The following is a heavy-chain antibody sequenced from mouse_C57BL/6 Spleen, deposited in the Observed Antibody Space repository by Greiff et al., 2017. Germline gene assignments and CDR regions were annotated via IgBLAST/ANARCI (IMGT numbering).Heavy chain of an antibody. CDR2: FYPGSGSI. Sequence: VKPGASVKLSCKASGYTFTESTIHWVKPRSGQGLEWIGWFYPGSGSIKYNEKFKDKVTLTADKSSSTVYMEISRLTSEYSAVYFCARHEIYYYGSSALAYWGQGTLVTVSA. J-gene: IGHJ3*01. CDR1: GYTFTEST. D-gene: IGHD1-1*01. V-gene: IGHV1-62-2*01. CDR3: ARHEIYYYGSSALAY.